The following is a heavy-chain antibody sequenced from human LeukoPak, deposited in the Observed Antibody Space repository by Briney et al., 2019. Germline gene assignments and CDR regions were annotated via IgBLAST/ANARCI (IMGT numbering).Heavy chain of an antibody. V-gene: IGHV3-23*01. CDR2: LSGSGSRT. D-gene: IGHD5-12*01. CDR3: AKDRLTYSGAYGL. J-gene: IGHJ1*01. Sequence: RGSLRLSCAASGCTFSSYAMSSVRQAPGKGREWVSALSGSGSRTYYTDSVKGRFTISRDNSKNTLSLELKSLRAEDTAIYYCAKDRLTYSGAYGLWGQGTLVIVSS. CDR1: GCTFSSYA.